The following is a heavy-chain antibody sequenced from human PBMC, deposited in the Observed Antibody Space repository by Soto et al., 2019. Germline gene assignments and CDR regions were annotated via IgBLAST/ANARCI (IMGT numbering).Heavy chain of an antibody. J-gene: IGHJ6*02. CDR3: ARDVSVNYYDGTYYYYAMDV. D-gene: IGHD3-22*01. Sequence: SVKVSCMAYGGTISSHSINRVRQAPGQELEWMGGIVPFFKGIHYAQKFQGRVTITADDSTSTAYMDLSNLRSQDTAVYYCARDVSVNYYDGTYYYYAMDVWGQGTTVTVS. CDR2: IVPFFKGI. CDR1: GGTISSHS. V-gene: IGHV1-69*13.